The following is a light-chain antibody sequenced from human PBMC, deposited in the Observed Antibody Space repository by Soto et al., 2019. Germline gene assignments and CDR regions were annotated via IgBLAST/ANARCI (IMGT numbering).Light chain of an antibody. CDR3: QQYGSSPGT. CDR2: GES. J-gene: IGKJ1*01. Sequence: VMTQSPATLSLSPGDGATLSCRASQSVRSNLGWYQQKTGQAPSLLIYGESTRATGIPDRFSGSGSGTELTLTISRLQSVDFAVHYCQQYGSSPGTCGQGTKVDIK. V-gene: IGKV3-15*01. CDR1: QSVRSN.